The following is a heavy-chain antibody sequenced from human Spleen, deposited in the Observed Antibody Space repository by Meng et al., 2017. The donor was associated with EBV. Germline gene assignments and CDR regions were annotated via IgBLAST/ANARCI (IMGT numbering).Heavy chain of an antibody. CDR2: VYESENT. CDR1: GGSITSSYYY. CDR3: ARVRLYYDSSGPIDY. V-gene: IGHV4-39*07. Sequence: QWRASGPGQVKPSETLSLTCTVSGGSITSSYYYWEWLRQPPGEGLEWIGSVYESENTYFNPSLKSRVTISVDTSKKQFSLRLSSVTAADTAVYYCARVRLYYDSSGPIDYWGQGTLVTVSS. D-gene: IGHD3-22*01. J-gene: IGHJ4*02.